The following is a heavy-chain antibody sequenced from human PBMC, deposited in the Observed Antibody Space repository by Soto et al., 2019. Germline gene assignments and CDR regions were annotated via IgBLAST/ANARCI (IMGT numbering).Heavy chain of an antibody. V-gene: IGHV4-30-4*01. CDR1: GGSISSGDYY. CDR3: ARDVSGSYYGWYFDL. J-gene: IGHJ2*01. Sequence: QVQLQESGPGLVKPSQTLSLTCTVSGGSISSGDYYWSWIRQPPGKGLEWIGYIYYSGSTSYNPSLKSRVTISVDTSKNQFSLKLSSETAADTAVYYCARDVSGSYYGWYFDLWGRGTLVTVSS. D-gene: IGHD1-26*01. CDR2: IYYSGST.